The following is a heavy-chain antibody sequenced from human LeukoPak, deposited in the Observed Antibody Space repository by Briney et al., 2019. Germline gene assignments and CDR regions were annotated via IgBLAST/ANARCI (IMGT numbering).Heavy chain of an antibody. CDR2: ISAYNGNT. D-gene: IGHD3-22*01. Sequence: GASVKVSCKASGYTFTSYGISWVRQAPGRGLEWMGWISAYNGNTNYAQKLQGRVTMTTDTSTSTAYMELRSLRSDDTAVYYCARVTMIVVVDACDIWGQGTMVTVSS. CDR3: ARVTMIVVVDACDI. J-gene: IGHJ3*02. V-gene: IGHV1-18*01. CDR1: GYTFTSYG.